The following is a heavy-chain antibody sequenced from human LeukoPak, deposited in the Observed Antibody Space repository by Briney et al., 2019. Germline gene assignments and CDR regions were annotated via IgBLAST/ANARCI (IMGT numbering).Heavy chain of an antibody. CDR1: GFALSSQA. CDR2: ISDSGSLT. CDR3: AKDARRTNGWYYFDY. D-gene: IGHD6-19*01. Sequence: TGGSLRLSCAASGFALSSQAMGWVRQAPGKGLEWVSVISDSGSLTYYADSVKGRFTISRDNSKKTLFLQLNSLRAEDTAVYYCAKDARRTNGWYYFDYWGQGALVTVSS. J-gene: IGHJ4*02. V-gene: IGHV3-23*01.